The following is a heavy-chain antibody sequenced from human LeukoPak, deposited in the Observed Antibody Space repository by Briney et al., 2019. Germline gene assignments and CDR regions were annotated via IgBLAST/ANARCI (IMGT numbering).Heavy chain of an antibody. J-gene: IGHJ4*02. CDR3: VRDRVGPDY. Sequence: QPGGSLRLSCAISGFTFSTHGMHWIRQAPGKGLEWVAIISSDGNNKYYADSVKGRFTISRDNAKNTLYLQMNSLRAEDTAVYYCVRDRVGPDYWGQGTLVTVSS. CDR2: ISSDGNNK. CDR1: GFTFSTHG. D-gene: IGHD1-26*01. V-gene: IGHV3-30*03.